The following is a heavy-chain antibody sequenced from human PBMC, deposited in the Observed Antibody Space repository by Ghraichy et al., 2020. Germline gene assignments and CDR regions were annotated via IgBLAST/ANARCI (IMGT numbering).Heavy chain of an antibody. J-gene: IGHJ4*02. V-gene: IGHV4-61*01. D-gene: IGHD3-10*01. CDR2: IYYSGST. CDR3: ARDQGGSTFDY. CDR1: GGSVSSGSYY. Sequence: SETLSLTCTVSGGSVSSGSYYWSWIRQPPGKGLEWIGYIYYSGSTNYNPSLKSRVTISVDTSKNQFSLKLSSVTAADTAVYYCARDQGGSTFDYWGQGTLVTVSS.